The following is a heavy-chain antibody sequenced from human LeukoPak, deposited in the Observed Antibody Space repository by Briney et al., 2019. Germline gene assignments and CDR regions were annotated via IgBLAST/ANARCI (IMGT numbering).Heavy chain of an antibody. J-gene: IGHJ4*02. D-gene: IGHD5-24*01. CDR2: ISAYNGNT. V-gene: IGHV1-18*01. CDR1: GYTFTSNG. Sequence: ASVKVSCKASGYTFTSNGISWVRQAPGQGLEWMGWISAYNGNTNYAQKYQCRVTMTTDTSTSTAYLELRSLKSDDTAVYYCAKDGYNSVFDYSGQGTLVTVSS. CDR3: AKDGYNSVFDY.